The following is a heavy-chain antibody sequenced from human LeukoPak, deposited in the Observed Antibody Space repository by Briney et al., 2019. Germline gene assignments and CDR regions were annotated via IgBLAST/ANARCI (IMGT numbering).Heavy chain of an antibody. D-gene: IGHD2-2*01. V-gene: IGHV3-23*01. CDR3: AKGGNYCTSTSCPPVDD. Sequence: GGSLRLSCAASGFTFSSYAMSWVRQAPGKGLEWVSAISGSGGSTYYADSVKGRFTISRDNSKNTLYLQMNSLRAEDTAVYYCAKGGNYCTSTSCPPVDDWGQGTLVTVSS. J-gene: IGHJ4*02. CDR1: GFTFSSYA. CDR2: ISGSGGST.